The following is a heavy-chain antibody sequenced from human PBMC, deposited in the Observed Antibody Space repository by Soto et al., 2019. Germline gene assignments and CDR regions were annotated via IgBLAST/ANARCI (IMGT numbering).Heavy chain of an antibody. CDR1: GGSISSSSYY. CDR2: IYYSGST. Sequence: LSLTCTVSGGSISSSSYYWGWIRQPPGKGLEWIGSIYYSGSTYYNPSLKSRVTISVDTSKNQFSLKLSSVTAADTAVYYCARRRITMIVAGFGAFDIWGQGTTVTVSS. J-gene: IGHJ3*02. D-gene: IGHD3-22*01. V-gene: IGHV4-39*01. CDR3: ARRRITMIVAGFGAFDI.